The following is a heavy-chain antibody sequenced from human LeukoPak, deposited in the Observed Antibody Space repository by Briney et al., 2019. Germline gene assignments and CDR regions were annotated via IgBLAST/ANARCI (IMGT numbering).Heavy chain of an antibody. CDR1: GFTLSTNW. CDR2: INSDGSWT. D-gene: IGHD2-2*01. Sequence: GGSLRLSCAASGFTLSTNWMSWVRQAPGKGLVWVSHINSDGSWTGYADSVKGRFTISKDNAKNTVYLQMNNLRAEDTAVYYCVSFYETYWGRGTLVTVSS. J-gene: IGHJ4*02. V-gene: IGHV3-74*01. CDR3: VSFYETY.